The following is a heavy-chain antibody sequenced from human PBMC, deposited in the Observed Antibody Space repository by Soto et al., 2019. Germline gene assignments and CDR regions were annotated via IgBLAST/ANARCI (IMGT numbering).Heavy chain of an antibody. CDR1: GFTFSEYS. CDR2: ITSGDKTI. J-gene: IGHJ6*02. V-gene: IGHV3-11*01. Sequence: GGSLRLSCAASGFTFSEYSITWIRQAPGKGLEWVSYITSGDKTIYYADSVKGRFTISRDNVKNSLYLQMNSLRSEDTAVYYCARHGYLDVWGQGTTVTVSS. D-gene: IGHD2-15*01. CDR3: ARHGYLDV.